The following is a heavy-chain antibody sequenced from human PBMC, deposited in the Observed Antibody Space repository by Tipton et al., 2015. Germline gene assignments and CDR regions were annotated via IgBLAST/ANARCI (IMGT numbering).Heavy chain of an antibody. CDR2: IYYSGST. CDR3: ARARGRHGGWFYS. D-gene: IGHD4-23*01. CDR1: GGSISSYY. V-gene: IGHV4-59*01. Sequence: TLSLTCTVSGGSISSYYWSWIRQPPGKGLEWIGYIYYSGSTNYNPSLKSRVTISVDTSKNQFSLKLSSVTAADTAVYYCARARGRHGGWFYSWGQGILVTVSS. J-gene: IGHJ5*01.